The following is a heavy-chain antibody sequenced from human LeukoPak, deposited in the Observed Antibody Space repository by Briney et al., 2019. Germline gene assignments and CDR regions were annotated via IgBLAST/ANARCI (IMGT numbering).Heavy chain of an antibody. D-gene: IGHD3-22*01. V-gene: IGHV1-69*13. CDR2: IIPIFGTA. CDR1: GGTFSSYA. J-gene: IGHJ4*02. CDR3: AGNHYYDSSGYSNYWL. Sequence: SVKVSCKASGGTFSSYAISWVRQAPGQGLEWMGGIIPIFGTANYAQKFQGRVTITADESTSTAYMELSSLRSEDTAVYYCAGNHYYDSSGYSNYWLWGQGTLVTVSS.